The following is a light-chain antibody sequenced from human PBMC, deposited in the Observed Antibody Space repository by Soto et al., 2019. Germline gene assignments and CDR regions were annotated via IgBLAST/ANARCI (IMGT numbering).Light chain of an antibody. CDR1: QRISSW. CDR2: DAS. J-gene: IGKJ1*01. Sequence: DIQMTQSPSTLSASVGDRVTITCRASQRISSWLAWYQQKPGKAPKLLIYDASSLGSGVPSRFSCSGSGTEFTLTISSLQPDDFATYYCQQYNSYSGTFGQGTKGEI. CDR3: QQYNSYSGT. V-gene: IGKV1-5*01.